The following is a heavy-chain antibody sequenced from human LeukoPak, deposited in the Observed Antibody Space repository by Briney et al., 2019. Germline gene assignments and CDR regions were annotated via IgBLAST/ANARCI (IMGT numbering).Heavy chain of an antibody. Sequence: GGSLRLSCEATGFTFSSYGMHWVRQAPGKGREWVEVIWYDGSKKYYGDSVKGRFTISRDNSKNTLYLQMNSLTAEDTAVYYCARDLGGGTDYWGQGTLVTVSS. CDR1: GFTFSSYG. J-gene: IGHJ4*02. CDR3: ARDLGGGTDY. V-gene: IGHV3-33*01. D-gene: IGHD3-16*01. CDR2: IWYDGSKK.